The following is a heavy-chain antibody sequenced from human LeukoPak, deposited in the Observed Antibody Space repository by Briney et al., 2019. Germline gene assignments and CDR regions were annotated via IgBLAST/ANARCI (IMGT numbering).Heavy chain of an antibody. CDR1: GFTLSSNY. CDR2: LYSGGST. CDR3: ARAYSGYHYYYYYTDV. Sequence: GGSLRLSCAASGFTLSSNYMSWVRQAPGKGLEGGSVLYSGGSTYYADSVNRRFTISRDNSKHTLYLQMNSLRADDTAVYYCARAYSGYHYYYYYTDVWGKGTTVTISS. V-gene: IGHV3-53*01. J-gene: IGHJ6*03. D-gene: IGHD5-12*01.